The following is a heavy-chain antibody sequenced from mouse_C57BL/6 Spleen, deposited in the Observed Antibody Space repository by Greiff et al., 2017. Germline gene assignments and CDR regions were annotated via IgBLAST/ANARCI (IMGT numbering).Heavy chain of an antibody. CDR2: INPNNGGT. D-gene: IGHD2-5*01. Sequence: VQLKESGPELVKPGASVKMSCKASGYTFTDYNMHWVKQSHGKSLEWIGYINPNNGGTSYNQKFKGKATLTVNKSSSTAYMELRSLTSEDSAVYYCARPAYYSNYDWYFDVWGTGTTVTVSS. V-gene: IGHV1-22*01. J-gene: IGHJ1*03. CDR1: GYTFTDYN. CDR3: ARPAYYSNYDWYFDV.